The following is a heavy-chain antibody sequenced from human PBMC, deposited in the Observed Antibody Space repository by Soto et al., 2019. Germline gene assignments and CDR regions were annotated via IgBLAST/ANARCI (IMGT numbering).Heavy chain of an antibody. Sequence: GESLKISCKGSGYSFTSYWIGWVRQMPGKGLEWMGIIYPGDSDTRYSPSFQGQVTISADKSISTAYLQWSSLKASDTAMYYCARLVAARPDYYSSYGLDVWGQGTTVTVSS. D-gene: IGHD6-6*01. V-gene: IGHV5-51*01. J-gene: IGHJ6*02. CDR2: IYPGDSDT. CDR3: ARLVAARPDYYSSYGLDV. CDR1: GYSFTSYW.